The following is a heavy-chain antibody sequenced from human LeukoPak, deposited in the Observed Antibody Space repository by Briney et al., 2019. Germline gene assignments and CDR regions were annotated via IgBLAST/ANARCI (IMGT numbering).Heavy chain of an antibody. Sequence: PSETLSLTCTVSGGSISSGSYYWSWIRQPAGKGLEWIGRIYTSGSTNYNPSLKSRVTISVDKSKNQFSLKLSSLTAADTAVYYCARASHDYGDYSHFDYWGQGTLVTVSS. D-gene: IGHD4-17*01. CDR3: ARASHDYGDYSHFDY. CDR2: IYTSGST. V-gene: IGHV4-61*02. J-gene: IGHJ4*02. CDR1: GGSISSGSYY.